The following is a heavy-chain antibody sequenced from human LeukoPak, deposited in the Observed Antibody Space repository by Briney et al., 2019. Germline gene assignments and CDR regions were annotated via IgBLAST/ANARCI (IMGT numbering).Heavy chain of an antibody. CDR3: ARAVGYSGGWFTS. D-gene: IGHD6-19*01. J-gene: IGHJ3*01. CDR1: GFTFSNFW. Sequence: GGSLRLSCAVSGFTFSNFWMGWVRQAPGKGLEWVANINQDGSEKHYVDSVEGRFSISRDNTKNVLYLQMNSLRGTDTAVYYCARAVGYSGGWFTSWGQGATVTVSS. CDR2: INQDGSEK. V-gene: IGHV3-7*01.